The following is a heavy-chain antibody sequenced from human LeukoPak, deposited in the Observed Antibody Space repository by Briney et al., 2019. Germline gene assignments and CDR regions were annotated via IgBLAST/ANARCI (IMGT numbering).Heavy chain of an antibody. V-gene: IGHV4-4*02. J-gene: IGHJ4*02. CDR2: IYYSGST. D-gene: IGHD3-10*01. CDR3: AGTMVRGVIRYFDY. Sequence: SETLSLTCAVSGGSISSSNWWSWVRQPPGKGLEWIGYIYYSGSTNYNPSLKSRVTISVDTSKNQFSLKLSSVTTADTAVYYCAGTMVRGVIRYFDYWGQGTLVTVSS. CDR1: GGSISSSNW.